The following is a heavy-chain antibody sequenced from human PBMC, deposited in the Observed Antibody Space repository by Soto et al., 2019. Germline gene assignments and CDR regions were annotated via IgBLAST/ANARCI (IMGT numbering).Heavy chain of an antibody. CDR3: ARGRGDSDGFSNWFDP. Sequence: SWIRQKQGKGLEWIGYIYYSGSTNYNPSLKSRVTISVDTSKNQFSLKLSSVTAADTAVYYCARGRGDSDGFSNWFDPWCQGILVSVS. D-gene: IGHD5-18*01. J-gene: IGHJ5*02. V-gene: IGHV4-59*12. CDR2: IYYSGST.